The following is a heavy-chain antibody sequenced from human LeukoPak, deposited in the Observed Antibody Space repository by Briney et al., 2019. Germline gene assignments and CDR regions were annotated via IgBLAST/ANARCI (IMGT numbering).Heavy chain of an antibody. D-gene: IGHD1-20*01. CDR3: ARDRHNWNSNMFDY. CDR2: INPNTGGA. V-gene: IGHV1-2*02. CDR1: GYTFTDYY. J-gene: IGHJ4*02. Sequence: ASVKVSCKASGYTFTDYYIHWVRQPPGQGLEWMGWINPNTGGAHYAQKFQGRVTMTRDTSISTAYMEVSRLRSDDTAVFYCARDRHNWNSNMFDYWGQGTLVTVSS.